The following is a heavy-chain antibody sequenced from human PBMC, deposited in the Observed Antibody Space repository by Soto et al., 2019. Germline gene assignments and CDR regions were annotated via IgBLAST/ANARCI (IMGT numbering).Heavy chain of an antibody. V-gene: IGHV4-61*05. CDR1: GDSISSRSYY. CDR3: ARTPFFDY. J-gene: IGHJ4*02. Sequence: SETLSPTCTVTGDSISSRSYYWGWIRQPPGKGLEWIGYIYYRGSTNYNPSLKSRVTISVDTSKNQFSLKLSSVTAADTAVYYCARTPFFDYWGQGTLVTVSS. CDR2: IYYRGST.